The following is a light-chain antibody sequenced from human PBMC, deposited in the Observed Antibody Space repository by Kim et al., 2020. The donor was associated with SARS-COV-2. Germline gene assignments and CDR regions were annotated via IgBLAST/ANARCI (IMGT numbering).Light chain of an antibody. J-gene: IGLJ2*01. CDR1: SLRSYY. V-gene: IGLV3-19*01. Sequence: ALVKTVRITCQGDSLRSYYATWYQQKPGQAPIVVIYGKNNRPSGIPDRFSGSSSGDTASLTITGTQAGDEADYYCNSRGSNDNVLFGGGTMLTVL. CDR2: GKN. CDR3: NSRGSNDNVL.